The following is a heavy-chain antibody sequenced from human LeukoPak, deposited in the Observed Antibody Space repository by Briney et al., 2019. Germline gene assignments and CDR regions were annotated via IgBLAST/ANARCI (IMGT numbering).Heavy chain of an antibody. D-gene: IGHD2-15*01. CDR1: GASFSVYY. Sequence: TSETLSPTCAVYGASFSVYYWSWIPQPPGKALEWIGEIIHGGSTHYNPSLKSRVTTSVDTTKTQSSLRLSAGTAADTPPYTSARALGYCSGGSCYCDAFFDYWGQGTLVTVSS. J-gene: IGHJ4*02. CDR2: IIHGGST. V-gene: IGHV4-34*12. CDR3: ARALGYCSGGSCYCDAFFDY.